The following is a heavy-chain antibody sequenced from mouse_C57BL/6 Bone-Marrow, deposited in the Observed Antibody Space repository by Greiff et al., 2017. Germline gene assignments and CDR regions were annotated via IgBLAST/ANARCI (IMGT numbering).Heavy chain of an antibody. J-gene: IGHJ2*01. CDR3: ARIDWNYYGGSYDY. CDR2: IYPRSGNT. D-gene: IGHD1-1*01. V-gene: IGHV1-81*01. Sequence: VQLQESGAELARPGASVKLSCKASGYTFTSYGISWVKQRTGQGLEWIGEIYPRSGNTYYNEKFKGKATLTADKSSSTAYMELRSLTSEDSAVYFCARIDWNYYGGSYDYWGQGTTLTVSS. CDR1: GYTFTSYG.